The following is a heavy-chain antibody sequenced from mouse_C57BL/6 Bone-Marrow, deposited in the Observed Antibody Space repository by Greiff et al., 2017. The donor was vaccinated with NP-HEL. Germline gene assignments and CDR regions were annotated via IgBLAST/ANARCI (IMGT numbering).Heavy chain of an antibody. CDR1: GYAFSSSW. CDR2: IYPGDGDT. V-gene: IGHV1-82*01. CDR3: ARSNYYGSPWYFDV. J-gene: IGHJ1*03. Sequence: VKLMESGPELVKPGASVKISCKASGYAFSSSWMNWVKQRPGKGLEWIGRIYPGDGDTNYNGKFKGKATLTADKSSSTAYMQLSSLTSEDSAVYFCARSNYYGSPWYFDVWGTGTTVTVSS. D-gene: IGHD1-1*01.